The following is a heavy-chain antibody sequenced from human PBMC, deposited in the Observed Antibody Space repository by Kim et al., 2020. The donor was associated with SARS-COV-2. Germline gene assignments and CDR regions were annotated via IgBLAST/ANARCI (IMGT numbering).Heavy chain of an antibody. Sequence: GGSLRLSCAASGFTFSNYAMSWGRQAPGKGLEWVSVISYNGGSTYYADSVKGRFTISRDNSKNTLYLQMNSLRAEDTAVYFCAVNWNFVYWGQGTLVTV. CDR3: AVNWNFVY. D-gene: IGHD1-1*01. J-gene: IGHJ4*02. V-gene: IGHV3-23*01. CDR1: GFTFSNYA. CDR2: ISYNGGST.